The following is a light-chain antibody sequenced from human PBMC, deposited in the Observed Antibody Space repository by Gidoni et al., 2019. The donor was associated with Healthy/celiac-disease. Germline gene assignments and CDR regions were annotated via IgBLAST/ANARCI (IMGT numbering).Light chain of an antibody. V-gene: IGLV5-45*02. CDR1: SGINVGTYR. CDR3: MIWHSSAVV. CDR2: YKSDSDK. Sequence: SASLTCTLRSGINVGTYRIYWYQQKPGSPPQYLLRYKSDSDKQQGSGVPSRFSGSKDASANAGIVLISGLQSEDEADYYCMIWHSSAVVFGGGTKLTVL. J-gene: IGLJ2*01.